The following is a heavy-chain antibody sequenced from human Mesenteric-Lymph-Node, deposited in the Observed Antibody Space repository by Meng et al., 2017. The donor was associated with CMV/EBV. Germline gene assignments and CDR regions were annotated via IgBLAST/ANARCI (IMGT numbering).Heavy chain of an antibody. V-gene: IGHV3-49*04. J-gene: IGHJ4*02. Sequence: GESLKISCTASGFTFGDYAMSWVRQAPGKGLEWVGFIRSKAYGGTTEYAASVKGRFTISRDDSKSIAYLQMNSLKTEDTAVYYCTREVIPGYSSGWNYFDYWGQGTLVTVSS. CDR2: IRSKAYGGTT. CDR3: TREVIPGYSSGWNYFDY. CDR1: GFTFGDYA. D-gene: IGHD6-19*01.